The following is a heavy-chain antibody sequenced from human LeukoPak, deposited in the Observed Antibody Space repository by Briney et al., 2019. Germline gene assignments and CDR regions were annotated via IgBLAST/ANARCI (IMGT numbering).Heavy chain of an antibody. D-gene: IGHD2-21*02. CDR2: INPSGGST. CDR3: ARGAQIVVVTGTYYYGMDV. J-gene: IGHJ6*02. CDR1: GYTFTSYY. Sequence: GASVKVSCKASGYTFTSYYMHWVRQAPGQGLEWMGIINPSGGSTSYAQKFQGRVTMTRDTSTSTVYMELSSLRSEDTAVYHCARGAQIVVVTGTYYYGMDVWGQGTTVTVSS. V-gene: IGHV1-46*01.